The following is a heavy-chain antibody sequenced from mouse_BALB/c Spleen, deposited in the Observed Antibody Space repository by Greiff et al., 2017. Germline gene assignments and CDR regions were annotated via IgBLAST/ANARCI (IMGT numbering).Heavy chain of an antibody. J-gene: IGHJ3*01. D-gene: IGHD2-4*01. V-gene: IGHV1-7*01. CDR1: GYTFTSYW. CDR3: ARSKDYDGFAY. Sequence: VRLQESGAELAKPGASVKMSCKASGYTFTSYWMHWVKQRPGQGLEWIGYINPSTGYTEYNQKFKDKATLTADKSSSTAYMQLSSLTSEDSAVYYCARSKDYDGFAYWGQGTLVTVSA. CDR2: INPSTGYT.